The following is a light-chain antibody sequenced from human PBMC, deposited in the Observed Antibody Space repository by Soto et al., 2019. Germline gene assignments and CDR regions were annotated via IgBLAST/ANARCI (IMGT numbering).Light chain of an antibody. CDR3: QQYSSWPYT. CDR2: GIS. V-gene: IGKV3-20*01. J-gene: IGKJ2*01. CDR1: QSVTNRY. Sequence: ESVLTQSPGTLSLSPGERATLSCRASQSVTNRYFAWYQQRPGQAPRLLIYGISNRATGIPDRFSGSGSGTDFTLTISRLEPEDFVVYYCQQYSSWPYTFGQGTKLEIK.